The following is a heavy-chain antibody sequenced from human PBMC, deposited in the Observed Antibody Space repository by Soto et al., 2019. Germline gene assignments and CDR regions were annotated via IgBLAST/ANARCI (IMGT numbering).Heavy chain of an antibody. D-gene: IGHD2-21*02. CDR2: IFSNDEK. J-gene: IGHJ6*02. V-gene: IGHV2-26*01. CDR3: ARTPAYCGGDCYYYYGMDV. Sequence: QVTLKESGPVLVKPTETLTLTCTVSGFSLSNARMGVSWIRQPPGKALEWLAHIFSNDEKSYSTSLKSRLTISKATSKSQVVLTMTNMDPVDTATYYCARTPAYCGGDCYYYYGMDVWGQGTTVTVSS. CDR1: GFSLSNARMG.